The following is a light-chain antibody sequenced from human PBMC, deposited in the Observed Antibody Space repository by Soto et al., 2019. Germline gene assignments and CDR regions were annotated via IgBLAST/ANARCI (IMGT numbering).Light chain of an antibody. CDR3: QQYNSYSQT. CDR1: QSISSW. Sequence: DIQMTHSPSTLSASVGDRVTITCRASQSISSWLAWYQQKPGKAPKLLIYDASGLESGVPSRFGGSGSGTEFTLTISSLQPDDFATYYCQQYNSYSQTFGQGTKLEIK. CDR2: DAS. J-gene: IGKJ2*01. V-gene: IGKV1-5*01.